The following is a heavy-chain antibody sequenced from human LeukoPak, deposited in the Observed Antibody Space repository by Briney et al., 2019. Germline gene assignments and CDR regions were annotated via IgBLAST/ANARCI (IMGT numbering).Heavy chain of an antibody. CDR2: IYYSGST. CDR3: ARETSGSPGFDY. J-gene: IGHJ4*02. Sequence: SETLSLTCTVSGGSISSSSYYWGWIRQPPGKGLEWIGSIYYSGSTYYNPSLKGRVTISVDTSKNQFSLKLSSVTAADTAVYYCARETSGSPGFDYWGQGTLVTVSS. D-gene: IGHD1-26*01. CDR1: GGSISSSSYY. V-gene: IGHV4-39*07.